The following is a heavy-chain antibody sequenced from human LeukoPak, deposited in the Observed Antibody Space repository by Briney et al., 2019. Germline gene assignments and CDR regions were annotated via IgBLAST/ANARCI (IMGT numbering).Heavy chain of an antibody. D-gene: IGHD2-2*01. V-gene: IGHV3-7*01. CDR2: IKTDGSEN. Sequence: GGSLSLSWGGSGFTFSNYWMGWVRQAPGEGLQWVANIKTDGSENYYADSVTGRFTISRDNAKNSLYLQMDSLRAEDTAVYYCATSSSLNRREVQYWGQGTLLTVSS. CDR3: ATSSSLNRREVQY. CDR1: GFTFSNYW. J-gene: IGHJ1*01.